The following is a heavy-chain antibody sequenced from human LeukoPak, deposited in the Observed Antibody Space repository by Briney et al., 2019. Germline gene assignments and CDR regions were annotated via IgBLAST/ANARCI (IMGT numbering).Heavy chain of an antibody. CDR2: INPSGGST. D-gene: IGHD6-19*01. Sequence: GASVKVSCKASGYTFTSYYMHWVRQAPGQGLEWMGIINPSGGSTSYAQKFQGRVTMTRDTSTSTVYMELSSLRSEDTAVYYCARAGVMNSSGWYEGLGYWGQGTLVTVSS. CDR1: GYTFTSYY. V-gene: IGHV1-46*01. CDR3: ARAGVMNSSGWYEGLGY. J-gene: IGHJ4*02.